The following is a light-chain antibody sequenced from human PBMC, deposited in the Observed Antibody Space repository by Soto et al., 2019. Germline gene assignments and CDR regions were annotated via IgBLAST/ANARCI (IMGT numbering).Light chain of an antibody. J-gene: IGLJ3*02. CDR2: LEGSGSY. V-gene: IGLV4-60*02. CDR1: SGHRSYI. Sequence: QLVLTQSSSASASLGSSVKLTCTLSSGHRSYIIAWHQQQPGKAPRYLMKLEGSGSYNKGSGVPDRFSGSSSGADRYLTISNFQFEDEADYYCETWDSNTRVFGGGTQLTVL. CDR3: ETWDSNTRV.